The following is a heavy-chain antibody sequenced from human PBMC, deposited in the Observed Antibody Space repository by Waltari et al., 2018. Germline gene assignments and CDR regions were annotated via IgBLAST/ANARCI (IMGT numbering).Heavy chain of an antibody. CDR2: ISWNSGGI. V-gene: IGHV3-9*01. Sequence: EVQLVESGGGLVQPGRSLRLSCAASGFTFDDYAMHWVRQAPGKVLEWVSGISWNSGGIGYADSVKGRFTISRDNAKNSLYLQMNSLRAEDTALYYCARGGEIAVAGTVDYWGQGTLVTVSS. CDR3: ARGGEIAVAGTVDY. J-gene: IGHJ4*02. CDR1: GFTFDDYA. D-gene: IGHD6-19*01.